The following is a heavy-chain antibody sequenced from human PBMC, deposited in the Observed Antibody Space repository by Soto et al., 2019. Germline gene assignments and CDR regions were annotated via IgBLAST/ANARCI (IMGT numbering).Heavy chain of an antibody. J-gene: IGHJ4*02. D-gene: IGHD3-22*01. CDR2: IIPMFGTA. CDR1: GGTFSSYA. CDR3: ARSRANYYDSRGYYYSTFDY. Sequence: QVQLVQSGAEVKKPGSSVKVSCKTSGGTFSSYAISWVRQAPGQGLEWMGGIIPMFGTANYAQKFQGRVTITADESTSTAYMELSSLRSEDTAVYYCARSRANYYDSRGYYYSTFDYLGQGTLVTVSS. V-gene: IGHV1-69*12.